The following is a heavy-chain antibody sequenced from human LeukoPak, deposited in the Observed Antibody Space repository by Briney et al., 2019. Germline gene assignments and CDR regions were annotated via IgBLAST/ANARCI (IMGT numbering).Heavy chain of an antibody. CDR1: GFTFSSYY. CDR2: ISSSDITI. J-gene: IGHJ4*02. D-gene: IGHD3-22*01. CDR3: ARSGDSSGYPYYFDY. Sequence: GGSLRLSCAASGFTFSSYYMSWIRQAPGKGLECVSYISSSDITIYYADSVKGRFTISRDNAKNSLYLQMNSLRAEDTAVYYCARSGDSSGYPYYFDYWGQGTLVTVSS. V-gene: IGHV3-11*01.